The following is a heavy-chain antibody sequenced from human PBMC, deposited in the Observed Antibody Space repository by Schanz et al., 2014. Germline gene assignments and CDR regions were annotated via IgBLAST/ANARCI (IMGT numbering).Heavy chain of an antibody. J-gene: IGHJ6*02. Sequence: QVQLVEFGGGVVQPGRSLRLSCAASGFTFSGYGMHWVRQAPGKGLEWVAIISYDGRHKNYADSVKGRITISRDNSKNSLHLQMNSLRVEDTAVYYCAKDDTQVNGMDVWGQGTTVSVSS. CDR1: GFTFSGYG. CDR2: ISYDGRHK. CDR3: AKDDTQVNGMDV. V-gene: IGHV3-30*18.